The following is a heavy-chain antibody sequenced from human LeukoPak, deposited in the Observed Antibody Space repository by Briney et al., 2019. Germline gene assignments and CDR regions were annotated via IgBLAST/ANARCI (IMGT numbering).Heavy chain of an antibody. Sequence: GASVEVSCKASGYTFTSYGISWVRQAPGQGLEWMGWISAYNGNTNYAQKLQGRVTMTTDTSTSTAYMELRSLRSDDTAVYYCAATSRAYYHFWSGLDAFDLWGQGTMVVVSS. D-gene: IGHD3-3*01. CDR1: GYTFTSYG. J-gene: IGHJ3*01. CDR3: AATSRAYYHFWSGLDAFDL. CDR2: ISAYNGNT. V-gene: IGHV1-18*01.